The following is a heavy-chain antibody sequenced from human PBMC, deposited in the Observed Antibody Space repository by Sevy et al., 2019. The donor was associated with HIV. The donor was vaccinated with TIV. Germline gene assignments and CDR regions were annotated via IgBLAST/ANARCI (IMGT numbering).Heavy chain of an antibody. CDR3: ARQPFRGYSYGYYFDY. CDR2: IYPGDSDT. J-gene: IGHJ4*02. Sequence: GESLKISCKGSGYGFTSYWIGWVRQMPGKGLEWMGIIYPGDSDTRYSPSFQGQVTISADKSISTAYLQWSSLKASDTAMYYCARQPFRGYSYGYYFDYWGQGTLVTVSS. CDR1: GYGFTSYW. V-gene: IGHV5-51*01. D-gene: IGHD5-18*01.